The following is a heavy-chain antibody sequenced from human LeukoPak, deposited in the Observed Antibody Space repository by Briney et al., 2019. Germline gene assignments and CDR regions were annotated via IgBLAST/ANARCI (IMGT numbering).Heavy chain of an antibody. V-gene: IGHV3-23*01. CDR3: AKAQNRIAAAATKDRYYYGMDV. Sequence: GGSLRLSCAASGFSFTNYAMSWVRLAPARGPEWLTSMKGGGETFYADSVKGRFTISRDNSKNTLYLQMNSLRAEDTAVYYCAKAQNRIAAAATKDRYYYGMDVWGQGTTVTVSS. CDR1: GFSFTNYA. J-gene: IGHJ6*02. CDR2: MKGGGET. D-gene: IGHD6-13*01.